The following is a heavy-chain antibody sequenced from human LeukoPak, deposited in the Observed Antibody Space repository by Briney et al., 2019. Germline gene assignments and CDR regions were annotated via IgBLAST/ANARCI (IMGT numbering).Heavy chain of an antibody. CDR1: GGSFSGHY. J-gene: IGHJ3*02. CDR2: INHSGST. V-gene: IGHV4-34*01. Sequence: SETLSLTCAVCGGSFSGHYLSWIRQPPGKGLEWIGEINHSGSTNYNPSLKSRVTISVDTSKNQFSLKLSSVTAADTAVYYCAREGQQLVRAFDIWGQGSMVTVSS. D-gene: IGHD6-13*01. CDR3: AREGQQLVRAFDI.